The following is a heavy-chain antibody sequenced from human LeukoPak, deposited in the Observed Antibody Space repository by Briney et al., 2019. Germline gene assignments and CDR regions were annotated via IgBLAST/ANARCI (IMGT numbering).Heavy chain of an antibody. V-gene: IGHV1-46*01. CDR3: ARDLGDYYGSGSYWDYYMDV. J-gene: IGHJ6*03. D-gene: IGHD3-10*01. Sequence: ASVKVSCKASGYTFTSYYMHWVRQAPGQGLEWMGIINPSGGSTSYAQKFQGRVTMTRDTSTSTVYMELSSLRSEDTAVYYCARDLGDYYGSGSYWDYYMDVWGKGTTVTISS. CDR2: INPSGGST. CDR1: GYTFTSYY.